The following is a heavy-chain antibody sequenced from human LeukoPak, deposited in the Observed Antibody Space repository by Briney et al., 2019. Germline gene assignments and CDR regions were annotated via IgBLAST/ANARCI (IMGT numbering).Heavy chain of an antibody. CDR3: ARVGGNRYFDN. J-gene: IGHJ4*02. Sequence: PGGSLRLSCAASGFTFSGYSINWVRQAPGKGLEWVSYISSSSSPIYYADSVKGRFTISRDNAKNSLYLQMHSLRVEDTAVYYCARVGGNRYFDNWGQGALVTVSS. D-gene: IGHD1-14*01. CDR1: GFTFSGYS. CDR2: ISSSSSPI. V-gene: IGHV3-48*01.